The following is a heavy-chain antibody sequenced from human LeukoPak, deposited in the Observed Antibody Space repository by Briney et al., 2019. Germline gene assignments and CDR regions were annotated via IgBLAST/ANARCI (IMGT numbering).Heavy chain of an antibody. CDR1: GGSISSYY. CDR2: FYYSGST. J-gene: IGHJ6*02. CDR3: AKTRAPYGIDV. V-gene: IGHV4-59*08. Sequence: SETLSLTCTVSGGSISSYYWSWIRQPPGKGLEWIGYFYYSGSTNYNPSLKSRVTISVDTSKNQFSLKLSSVTAADTAVYYCAKTRAPYGIDVWGQGTTVTVSS.